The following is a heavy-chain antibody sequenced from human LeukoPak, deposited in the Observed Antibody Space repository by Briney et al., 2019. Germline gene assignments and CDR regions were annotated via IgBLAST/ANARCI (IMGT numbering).Heavy chain of an antibody. J-gene: IGHJ6*03. CDR3: ARDLPGYYYMDV. CDR1: GGSISCSSYY. V-gene: IGHV4-39*07. CDR2: IYYSGST. D-gene: IGHD3-10*01. Sequence: SETLSLTCTVSGGSISCSSYYWGWIRQPPGKGLEWIGSIYYSGSTYYNPSLKSRVTISVGTSKNQFSLKLSSVTAADTAVYYCARDLPGYYYMDVWGKGTTVTISS.